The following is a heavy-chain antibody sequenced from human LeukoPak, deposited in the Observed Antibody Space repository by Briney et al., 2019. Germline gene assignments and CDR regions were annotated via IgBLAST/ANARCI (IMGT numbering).Heavy chain of an antibody. Sequence: GGSLRLSCAASGFTFSSYAMYWVRQAPGKGLEWVSSISSSSSYIYYADSVKGRFTISRDNAKNSLYLQMNSLRAEDTAVYYCAREGFCSGGSRYSGNAFDIWGQGTMVTVSS. CDR1: GFTFSSYA. J-gene: IGHJ3*02. V-gene: IGHV3-21*01. CDR2: ISSSSSYI. CDR3: AREGFCSGGSRYSGNAFDI. D-gene: IGHD2-15*01.